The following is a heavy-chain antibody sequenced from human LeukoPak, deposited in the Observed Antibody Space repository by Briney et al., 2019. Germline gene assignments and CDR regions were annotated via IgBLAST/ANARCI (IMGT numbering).Heavy chain of an antibody. Sequence: PSETLSLTCTVSGGSISSYYWSWIRQPPGKGLEWIGYIYHSGSTYYNPSLKSRVTISVDRSKNQFSLKLSSVTAADTAVYYCARDLLHWFDPWGQGTLVTVSS. CDR3: ARDLLHWFDP. CDR2: IYHSGST. CDR1: GGSISSYY. J-gene: IGHJ5*02. V-gene: IGHV4-59*12.